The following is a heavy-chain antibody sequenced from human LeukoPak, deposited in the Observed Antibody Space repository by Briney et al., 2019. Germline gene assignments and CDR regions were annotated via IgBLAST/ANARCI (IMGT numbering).Heavy chain of an antibody. Sequence: SQTLSLTCAISGDSVSSNSAAWNWIRQSPSRGLEWLGRTYYRSKWYNDYAVSVKSRITINPDTSKNQFSLQLNSVTPEDTAVYYCAIDPIGAAGTGAGNAFDIWGQGTMVTVSS. CDR3: AIDPIGAAGTGAGNAFDI. CDR2: TYYRSKWYN. J-gene: IGHJ3*02. D-gene: IGHD6-13*01. V-gene: IGHV6-1*01. CDR1: GDSVSSNSAA.